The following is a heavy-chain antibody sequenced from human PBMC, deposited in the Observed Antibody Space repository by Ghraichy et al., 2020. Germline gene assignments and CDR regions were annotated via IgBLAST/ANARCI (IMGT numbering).Heavy chain of an antibody. D-gene: IGHD3-9*01. CDR1: GGSFSGYY. CDR2: INHSGST. V-gene: IGHV4-34*01. J-gene: IGHJ4*02. CDR3: ARVRIPIFSRYFDY. Sequence: SETLSLTCAVYGGSFSGYYWSWIRQPPGKGLEWIGEINHSGSTNYNPSLKSRVTISVDTSKNQFSLKLSSVTAAATAVYYCARVRIPIFSRYFDYWGQGPLVTVSS.